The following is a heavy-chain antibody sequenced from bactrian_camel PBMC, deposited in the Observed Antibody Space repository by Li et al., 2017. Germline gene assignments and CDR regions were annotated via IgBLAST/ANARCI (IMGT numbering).Heavy chain of an antibody. Sequence: HVQLVESGGGSVQTGGSLRLSCVVSGHSRGSNCVGWYRLPPGRAPAEREGIAAIRRSGGETWYAGSVKGRFTISQDSARNTVYLQMNSLQSEDTAVYYCTTPTRPGGIEYGYWGQGTQVTVS. J-gene: IGHJ4*01. CDR2: IRRSGGET. V-gene: IGHV3S54*01. CDR3: TTPTRPGGIEYGY. CDR1: GHSRGSNC.